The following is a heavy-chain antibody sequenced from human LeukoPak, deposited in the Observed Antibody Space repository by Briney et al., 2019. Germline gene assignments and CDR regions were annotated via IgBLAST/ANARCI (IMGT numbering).Heavy chain of an antibody. J-gene: IGHJ3*02. Sequence: GGSLRLSCAASGFTFSSYEMNWVRQAPGKGLEWVSYISSSGSTIYYADSVKGRFTISRDNAKNSLYLQMNSLRAEDTALYYCARDLYGDYVGAFDIWGQGTMVTVSS. CDR3: ARDLYGDYVGAFDI. D-gene: IGHD4-17*01. CDR1: GFTFSSYE. V-gene: IGHV3-48*03. CDR2: ISSSGSTI.